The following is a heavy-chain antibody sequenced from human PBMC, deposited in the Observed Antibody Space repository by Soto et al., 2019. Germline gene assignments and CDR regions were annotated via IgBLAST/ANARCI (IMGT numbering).Heavy chain of an antibody. J-gene: IGHJ6*02. CDR1: GYTFTSYG. CDR3: ASDSIAAACPGGFSYYYYGMDV. V-gene: IGHV1-18*01. CDR2: ISAYNGNT. D-gene: IGHD6-13*01. Sequence: QVQLVQSGAEVKKPGASVKVSCKASGYTFTSYGISWVRQAPGQGLEWMGWISAYNGNTDYAQKLQGRVTKTTDTSTSTAHMELRSLRSDDPAVYYFASDSIAAACPGGFSYYYYGMDVWGQGTTVTGSS.